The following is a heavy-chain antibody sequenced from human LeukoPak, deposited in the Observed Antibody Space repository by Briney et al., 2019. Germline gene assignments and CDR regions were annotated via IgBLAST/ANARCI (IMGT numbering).Heavy chain of an antibody. Sequence: TGGSLRLSCAASGFTFSSYAMSWVRQAPGKGLEWVSAISGSGGSTYYADSVKGRFTISRDNSKNTLYLQMNSLRAEDTAVYYCAKDGYSSGWYSPTGHYFDYWGQGTLVTVSS. CDR2: ISGSGGST. J-gene: IGHJ4*02. CDR3: AKDGYSSGWYSPTGHYFDY. CDR1: GFTFSSYA. D-gene: IGHD6-19*01. V-gene: IGHV3-23*01.